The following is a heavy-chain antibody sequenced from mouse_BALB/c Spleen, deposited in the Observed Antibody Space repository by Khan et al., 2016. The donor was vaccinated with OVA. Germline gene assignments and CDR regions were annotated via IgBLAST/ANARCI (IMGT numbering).Heavy chain of an antibody. J-gene: IGHJ2*01. CDR1: GYTFSSYW. V-gene: IGHV1-7*01. CDR3: ARDRIDY. CDR2: FNPTSGYT. Sequence: QVQLQQSGAEQAKPGASVKMSCKPSGYTFSSYWMHWVKQRPGQSLEWIGYFNPTSGYTDYNEKFKEKATLSADKSSSTAYMQLTSLTSEDSAVDYCARDRIDYWGQGTTLTVSS.